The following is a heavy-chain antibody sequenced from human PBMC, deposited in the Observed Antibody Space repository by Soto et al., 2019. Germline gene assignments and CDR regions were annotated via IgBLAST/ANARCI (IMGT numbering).Heavy chain of an antibody. V-gene: IGHV1-69*13. CDR2: IIPIFGTA. CDR3: ARKSGYCSGGSCLGVFDY. J-gene: IGHJ4*02. D-gene: IGHD2-15*01. Sequence: SVKVSCKASGGTFSSYAISWVRQAPGQGLEWMGGIIPIFGTANYAQKFQGRVTITADESTSTAYMELSSLRSEDTAVYYCARKSGYCSGGSCLGVFDYWGQGTLVTVSS. CDR1: GGTFSSYA.